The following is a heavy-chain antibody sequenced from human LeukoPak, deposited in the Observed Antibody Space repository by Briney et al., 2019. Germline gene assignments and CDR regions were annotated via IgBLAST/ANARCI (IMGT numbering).Heavy chain of an antibody. Sequence: ASVKVSCKASGGTFRSYAISWVRQAPGQGREWMGWISAYGHTKLARNLQARVTVTIHTSPTTAYMELRSLSSDDTAVYFCARETASGYLGFDFWGQGTLITVSS. J-gene: IGHJ4*02. CDR3: ARETASGYLGFDF. CDR1: GGTFRSYA. CDR2: ISAYGHT. D-gene: IGHD3-3*01. V-gene: IGHV1-18*01.